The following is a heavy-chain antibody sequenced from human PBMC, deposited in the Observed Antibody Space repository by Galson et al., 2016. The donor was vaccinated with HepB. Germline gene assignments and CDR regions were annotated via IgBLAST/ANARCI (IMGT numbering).Heavy chain of an antibody. CDR2: INTDGTAS. D-gene: IGHD3-3*01. V-gene: IGHV3-74*01. J-gene: IGHJ4*02. CDR1: GFTFSNYW. CDR3: VRDFWSGAYSGRGY. Sequence: SLRLSCAASGFTFSNYWIYWVRQVPGKGLIWISRINTDGTASDYADSVRGRFTISRDNAKSTVYLQMNSLRAEDTAVYYCVRDFWSGAYSGRGYWGQGTLVTVSS.